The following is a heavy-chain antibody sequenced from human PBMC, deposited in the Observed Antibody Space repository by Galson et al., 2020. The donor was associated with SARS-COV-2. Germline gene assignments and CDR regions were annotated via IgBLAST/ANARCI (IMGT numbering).Heavy chain of an antibody. CDR2: VSAYNGIK. Sequence: ASVKVSCKACRCTFSNYGLSWVRQAPGQGLEWMGWVSAYNGIKKSAPKLQDRVTMTTDTSTRTAYMELRRLRYDDTAVYYWARGDTAYNDYWGQGTLVTVSS. D-gene: IGHD5-18*01. CDR1: RCTFSNYG. V-gene: IGHV1-18*04. J-gene: IGHJ4*02. CDR3: ARGDTAYNDY.